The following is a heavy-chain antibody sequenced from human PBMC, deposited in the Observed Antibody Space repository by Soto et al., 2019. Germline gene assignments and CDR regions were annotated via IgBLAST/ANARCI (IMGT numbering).Heavy chain of an antibody. D-gene: IGHD7-27*01. Sequence: QVQLVESGGGLVQSGRSLRLSCAASGFTFSNYGMHWVRQAPGTGLEWVAIISYDGSMKHYADFVKGRFTISRDNSEDTLDLQLNSRRVEDTAVYYWAKEGNWGHASQCYFDSWGQGSLVTVSS. CDR2: ISYDGSMK. CDR1: GFTFSNYG. J-gene: IGHJ4*02. V-gene: IGHV3-30*18. CDR3: AKEGNWGHASQCYFDS.